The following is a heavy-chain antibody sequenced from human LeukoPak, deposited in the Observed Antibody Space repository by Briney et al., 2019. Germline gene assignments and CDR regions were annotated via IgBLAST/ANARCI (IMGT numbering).Heavy chain of an antibody. CDR1: GGTFSSYA. CDR2: INPNSGGT. CDR3: ARDSDSPTGYSYGYDY. D-gene: IGHD5-18*01. V-gene: IGHV1-2*02. Sequence: ASVKVSCKASGGTFSSYAISWVRQAPGQGLEWMGWINPNSGGTNYAQKFQGRVTMTRDTSISTAYMELSRLRSDDTAVYYCARDSDSPTGYSYGYDYWGQGTLVTVSS. J-gene: IGHJ4*02.